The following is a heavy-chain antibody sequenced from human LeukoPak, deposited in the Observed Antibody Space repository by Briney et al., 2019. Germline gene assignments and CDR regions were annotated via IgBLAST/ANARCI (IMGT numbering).Heavy chain of an antibody. Sequence: PSGTLSLTCAVSGGSISSSNWWSWIRQPPGKGLEWIGYIYYSGSTNYNPSLKSRVTISVDTSKNQFSLKLSSVTAADTAVYYCARSGYGAFDIWGQGTMVTVSS. CDR1: GGSISSSNW. V-gene: IGHV4-61*01. CDR3: ARSGYGAFDI. CDR2: IYYSGST. J-gene: IGHJ3*02. D-gene: IGHD5-18*01.